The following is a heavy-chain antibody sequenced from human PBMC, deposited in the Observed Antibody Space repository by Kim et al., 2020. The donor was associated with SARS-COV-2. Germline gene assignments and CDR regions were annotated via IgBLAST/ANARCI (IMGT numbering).Heavy chain of an antibody. V-gene: IGHV1-18*01. Sequence: YAQKLQGRVTMTTDPSTSTAYMELRGLRSDDTAVYYCARDSGSYSTPDYWGQGTLVTVSS. CDR3: ARDSGSYSTPDY. J-gene: IGHJ4*02. D-gene: IGHD1-26*01.